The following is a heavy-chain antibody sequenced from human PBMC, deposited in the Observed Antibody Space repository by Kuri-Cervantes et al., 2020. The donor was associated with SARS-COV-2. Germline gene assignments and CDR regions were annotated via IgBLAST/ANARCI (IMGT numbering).Heavy chain of an antibody. J-gene: IGHJ6*03. CDR2: VNHRGST. D-gene: IGHD6-6*01. V-gene: IGHV4-34*01. CDR3: ARYSSSSSHYYYYMDV. Sequence: SETLSLTCAFYGESFSGYYWNWIRQSPGKGLEWIGEVNHRGSTDYNPSLKSRVTISVDTSKNQFSLKLSSVTAADTAVYYCARYSSSSSHYYYYMDVWGKGTTVTVSS. CDR1: GESFSGYY.